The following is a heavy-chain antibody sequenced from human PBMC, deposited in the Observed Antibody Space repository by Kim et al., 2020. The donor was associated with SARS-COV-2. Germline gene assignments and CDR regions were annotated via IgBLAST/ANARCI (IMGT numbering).Heavy chain of an antibody. V-gene: IGHV3-30*01. D-gene: IGHD3-10*01. Sequence: SVKGRFTISRDNSKNTLYLQMNSLRAEDTAVYYCARDFTMVRGVIGYFDYWGQGTLVTVSS. CDR3: ARDFTMVRGVIGYFDY. J-gene: IGHJ4*02.